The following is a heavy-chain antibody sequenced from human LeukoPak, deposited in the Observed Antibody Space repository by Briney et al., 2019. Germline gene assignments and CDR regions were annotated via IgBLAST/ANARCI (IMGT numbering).Heavy chain of an antibody. CDR3: ARDLPYYYGSGSYYPD. J-gene: IGHJ4*02. CDR1: GYTFTGYY. V-gene: IGHV1-2*02. D-gene: IGHD3-10*01. CDR2: INPNSGGT. Sequence: ASVKVSCKASGYTFTGYYMHWVRQPPGQGLEWMGWINPNSGGTNYAQKFQGRVTMTRDTSISTAYMELSRLRSDDTAVYYCARDLPYYYGSGSYYPDWGQGTLVTVSS.